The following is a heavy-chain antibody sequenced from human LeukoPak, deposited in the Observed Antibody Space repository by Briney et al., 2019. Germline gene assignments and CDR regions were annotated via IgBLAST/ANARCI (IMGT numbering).Heavy chain of an antibody. D-gene: IGHD3-22*01. V-gene: IGHV3-23*01. Sequence: SGGSLRLSCAASGFTFSSYAMSWVRQAPGKGLEWVSAISGSGGSTCYADSVKGRFTISRDNSKNTMYLQMNSLRAEDTAVYYCAKDSGRDYYDSSGYYYPFDYWGQGTLVTVSS. CDR3: AKDSGRDYYDSSGYYYPFDY. J-gene: IGHJ4*02. CDR2: ISGSGGST. CDR1: GFTFSSYA.